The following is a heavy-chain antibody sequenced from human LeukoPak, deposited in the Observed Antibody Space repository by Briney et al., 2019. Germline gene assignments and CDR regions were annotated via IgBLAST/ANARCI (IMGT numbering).Heavy chain of an antibody. CDR3: ARDARDIVVVPAALYYYYGMDV. D-gene: IGHD2-2*01. Sequence: ASVKVSCKASGYTFTGYYMHWVRQAPGQGLEWMGWINPNSGGTNYAQKFQGRVTMTRDTSISTAYMELSRLRSDDTAVYYCARDARDIVVVPAALYYYYGMDVWGQGTTATVSS. J-gene: IGHJ6*02. CDR1: GYTFTGYY. V-gene: IGHV1-2*02. CDR2: INPNSGGT.